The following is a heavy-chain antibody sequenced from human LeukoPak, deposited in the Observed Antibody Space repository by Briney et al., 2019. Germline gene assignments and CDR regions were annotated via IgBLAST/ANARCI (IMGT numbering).Heavy chain of an antibody. Sequence: GESLRLSCAASGFTFSNYWMSWVRQAPGKGLEWVANIRKDGNDEYYVDSVKGRFTISRDNARNSLYLQMNSLRAEDTAVYYCAGLDTIMVRDAGYWGQGTLVIVSS. D-gene: IGHD5-18*01. CDR3: AGLDTIMVRDAGY. J-gene: IGHJ4*02. CDR1: GFTFSNYW. V-gene: IGHV3-7*01. CDR2: IRKDGNDE.